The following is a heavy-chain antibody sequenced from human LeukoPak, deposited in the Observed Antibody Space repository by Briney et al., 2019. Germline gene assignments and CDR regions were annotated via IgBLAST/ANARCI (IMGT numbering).Heavy chain of an antibody. V-gene: IGHV1-2*02. CDR1: GYTFTVYY. CDR2: INPNSGGT. J-gene: IGHJ2*01. D-gene: IGHD6-13*01. Sequence: ASVKVSCKPSGYTFTVYYMHWVRQAPGQGLEWMGWINPNSGGTNYAQKFQGRVTMTRDTSISTAYTELSRLRSDDTAVYYCARDLGIAAAAAYWYFDLWGRGTLVTVSA. CDR3: ARDLGIAAAAAYWYFDL.